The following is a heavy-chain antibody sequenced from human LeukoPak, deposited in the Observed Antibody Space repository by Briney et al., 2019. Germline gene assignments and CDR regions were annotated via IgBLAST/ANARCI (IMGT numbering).Heavy chain of an antibody. CDR2: IRGKANSYAT. D-gene: IGHD5-18*01. CDR1: GFTFSGSA. Sequence: GGSLRLSCAASGFTFSGSAMHWVRQASGKGLEWVGRIRGKANSYATAFAASVKGRFTMSRDDSEYTAYLQMNSLKTEDTAVYYCSTSGDTSMVMAYWGQGTLVTVSS. CDR3: STSGDTSMVMAY. V-gene: IGHV3-73*01. J-gene: IGHJ4*02.